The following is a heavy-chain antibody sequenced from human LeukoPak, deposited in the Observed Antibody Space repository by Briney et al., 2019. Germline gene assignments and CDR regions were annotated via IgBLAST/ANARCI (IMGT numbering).Heavy chain of an antibody. CDR3: ARTRRDGYNQLSELDY. CDR2: IYFTGST. CDR1: GPSINTYY. D-gene: IGHD5-24*01. Sequence: PSETLSLTCTVSGPSINTYYWSWIRQPPGKGLEWIGCIYFTGSTNYNPSLKSRVTISIDTSKNQFSLRLTSVTAADTAVYYCARTRRDGYNQLSELDYWGQGTLVTVSS. J-gene: IGHJ4*02. V-gene: IGHV4-59*01.